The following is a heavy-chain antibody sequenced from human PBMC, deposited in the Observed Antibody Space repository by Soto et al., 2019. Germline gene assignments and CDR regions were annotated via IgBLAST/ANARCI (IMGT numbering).Heavy chain of an antibody. CDR2: IYNGGTT. CDR3: ARGSSGDKVDY. V-gene: IGHV4-30-4*01. Sequence: SETLSLTCTISGGSISSLDSVWSWIRQPPDKGLEWIGHIYNGGTTYNNPSLNSRITISVDASMTQFSLKLWSVSAADTAVYYCARGSSGDKVDYWGQG. CDR1: GGSISSLDSV. D-gene: IGHD7-27*01. J-gene: IGHJ4*02.